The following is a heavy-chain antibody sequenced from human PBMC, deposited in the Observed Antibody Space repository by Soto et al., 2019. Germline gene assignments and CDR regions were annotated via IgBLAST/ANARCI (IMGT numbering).Heavy chain of an antibody. CDR2: IYYSGST. J-gene: IGHJ4*02. CDR1: GGSVSSGSYY. V-gene: IGHV4-61*01. Sequence: PXETLSLTCTVAGGSVSSGSYYWSWIRQPRGKGLEWIGYIYYSGSTNYNPSLKSRVTISVDTSKNQFSLKLSSVTAADTAVYYCATLDIVATTSDYFDYWGQGTLVTVSS. CDR3: ATLDIVATTSDYFDY. D-gene: IGHD5-12*01.